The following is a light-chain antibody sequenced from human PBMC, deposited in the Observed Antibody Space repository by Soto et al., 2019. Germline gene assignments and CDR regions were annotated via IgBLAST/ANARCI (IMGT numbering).Light chain of an antibody. CDR3: CSSAPESTYV. CDR2: KGT. V-gene: IGLV2-23*01. CDR1: SSDVGAYDS. Sequence: QSVLAQPASVSGSPGQSITISCTGTSSDVGAYDSVSWYQQHPHKAPQLIIYKGTQRPSGVSNRFSASTSGNAASLTISGLQADDEADYFCCSSAPESTYVCGTGTKVTVL. J-gene: IGLJ1*01.